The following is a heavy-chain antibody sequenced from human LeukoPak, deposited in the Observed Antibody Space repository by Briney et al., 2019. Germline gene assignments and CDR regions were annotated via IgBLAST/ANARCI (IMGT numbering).Heavy chain of an antibody. CDR2: IYYSGTT. V-gene: IGHV4-30-4*01. J-gene: IGHJ4*02. CDR3: ARAAQNWNNAPYFDF. CDR1: GGSVSSGDYY. D-gene: IGHD1-1*01. Sequence: SETLSLTCTVSGGSVSSGDYYWSWTRQHPGKGLEWIGYIYYSGTTYYNPSLKSRLTISLDTSKNQFSLKLTSVTAADTAVYYCARAAQNWNNAPYFDFWGQETLVTVSS.